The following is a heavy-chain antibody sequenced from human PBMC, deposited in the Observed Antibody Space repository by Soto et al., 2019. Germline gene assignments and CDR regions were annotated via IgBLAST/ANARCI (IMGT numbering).Heavy chain of an antibody. J-gene: IGHJ5*02. CDR3: ARSGLALPYSASHWFDP. D-gene: IGHD3-22*01. V-gene: IGHV3-21*01. Sequence: EVQLVESGGGLVKPAGSLRLSCAASGFTFSTYGMNWVRQAPGKGLEWLSSISDSGHYIYYADSVKGRFTISRDNAKNALFLQMNSLGGEDTAVYYCARSGLALPYSASHWFDPWGHGTLVTVSS. CDR1: GFTFSTYG. CDR2: ISDSGHYI.